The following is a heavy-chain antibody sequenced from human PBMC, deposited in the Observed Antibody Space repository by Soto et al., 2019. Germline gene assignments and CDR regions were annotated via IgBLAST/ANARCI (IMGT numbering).Heavy chain of an antibody. CDR1: GFTFSSYA. CDR3: ARDSRVTTSLGAFDI. V-gene: IGHV3-30-3*01. CDR2: ISYDGSNK. J-gene: IGHJ3*02. D-gene: IGHD4-17*01. Sequence: GGSLRLSCAASGFTFSSYAMHWVRQAPGKGLEWVAVISYDGSNKYYADSVKGRFTISRDNSKNTLYLQMNSLRAEDTAVYYCARDSRVTTSLGAFDIWGQGTMVTVSS.